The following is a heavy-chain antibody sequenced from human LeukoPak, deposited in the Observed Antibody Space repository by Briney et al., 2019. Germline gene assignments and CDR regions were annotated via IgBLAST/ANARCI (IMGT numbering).Heavy chain of an antibody. J-gene: IGHJ4*02. CDR1: GFTFSTYA. D-gene: IGHD1-1*01. V-gene: IGHV3-23*01. Sequence: GRSLRLSCAASGFTFSTYAMSWVRQAPGKGLEWVSAISGRDDSTYYADSVKGRFTISRDNAKNSLYLQMNSLRAEDTAVYYCARSAAGTYYWGQGTLVTVSS. CDR3: ARSAAGTYY. CDR2: ISGRDDST.